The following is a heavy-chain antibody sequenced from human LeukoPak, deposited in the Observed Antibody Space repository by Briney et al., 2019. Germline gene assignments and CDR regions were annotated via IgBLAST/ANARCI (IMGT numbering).Heavy chain of an antibody. CDR1: GYTFTGYY. V-gene: IGHV1-2*02. CDR2: INPNSGGT. J-gene: IGHJ3*02. D-gene: IGHD3-22*01. Sequence: ASVKVSCKASGYTFTGYYMHWVRQAPGQGLEWKGWINPNSGGTNYAQKFQGRVTMTRDTSISTAYMELSRLRSDDTAVYYCARVPARITMIVGPFDIWGQGTMVTVSS. CDR3: ARVPARITMIVGPFDI.